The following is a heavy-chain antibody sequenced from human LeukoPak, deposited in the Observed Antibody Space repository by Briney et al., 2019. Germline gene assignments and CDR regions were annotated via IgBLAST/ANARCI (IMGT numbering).Heavy chain of an antibody. V-gene: IGHV3-66*01. D-gene: IGHD3-22*01. Sequence: PGGSLRLSCAAPGFTVSSNYMSWVRQAPGKGLEWVSVIYSGGSTYYADSVKGRFTISRDNSKNTLYLQMNSLRAEDTAVYYCAREIPYDSSGYYYYAFDIWGQGTMVTVSS. J-gene: IGHJ3*02. CDR2: IYSGGST. CDR3: AREIPYDSSGYYYYAFDI. CDR1: GFTVSSNY.